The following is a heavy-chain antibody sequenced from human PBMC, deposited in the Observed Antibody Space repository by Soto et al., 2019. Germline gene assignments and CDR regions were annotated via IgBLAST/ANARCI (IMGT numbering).Heavy chain of an antibody. CDR2: ISVSGTTT. J-gene: IGHJ4*02. V-gene: IGHV3-23*01. Sequence: DVQLLESGGGLVRPGGSLRLSCAASGFSFSSYAMSWFRQAPGKGLEWVSTISVSGTTTYYADSVKGRFTISRDNSKDTLYLQMNSLRAEDTALYYWAKAVWAYYYYDFWGQGTLVTVSS. CDR3: AKAVWAYYYYDF. CDR1: GFSFSSYA. D-gene: IGHD2-21*01.